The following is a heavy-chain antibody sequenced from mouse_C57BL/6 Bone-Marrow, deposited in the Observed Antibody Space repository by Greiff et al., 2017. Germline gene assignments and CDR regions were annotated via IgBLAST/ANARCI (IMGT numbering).Heavy chain of an antibody. D-gene: IGHD1-1*01. Sequence: QVQLQQSGAELVKPGASVKLSCQASGYTFPSSWLHWVKQRPGRGLAWIGRIDPNSGGTKYNEKFKSKATLTVDKPSCTAYMQLSSLTSEDSAVYYCARPYGSRDWYFDVWGTGTTVTVSS. CDR1: GYTFPSSW. J-gene: IGHJ1*03. CDR2: IDPNSGGT. CDR3: ARPYGSRDWYFDV. V-gene: IGHV1-72*01.